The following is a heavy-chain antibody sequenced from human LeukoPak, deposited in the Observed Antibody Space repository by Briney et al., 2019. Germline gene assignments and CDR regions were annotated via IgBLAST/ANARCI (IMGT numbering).Heavy chain of an antibody. Sequence: GGSLRLSCAASGFTFSSYWMHWVRQAPGKGLVWVSRIHSDGSSTSYADSVKGRFTISRDNAKNTLYLQMNSLRAEDTAVYYCARGGPLGHYGSGSPKNWFDPWGQGTLVTVSS. CDR3: ARGGPLGHYGSGSPKNWFDP. V-gene: IGHV3-74*01. D-gene: IGHD3-10*01. J-gene: IGHJ5*02. CDR1: GFTFSSYW. CDR2: IHSDGSST.